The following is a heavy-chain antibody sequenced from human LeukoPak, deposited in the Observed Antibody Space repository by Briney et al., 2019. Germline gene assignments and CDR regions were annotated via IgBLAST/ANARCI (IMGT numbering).Heavy chain of an antibody. D-gene: IGHD1-26*01. Sequence: ASVKVSCKASGGTFSSYAISWVRQAPGQGLEWMGGIIPIFGTANYAQKFQGRVTITADESTSTAYMELSSLRSEDTAVYYCARLRVGATLFDYWGQGTLVTVSS. CDR3: ARLRVGATLFDY. V-gene: IGHV1-69*01. CDR2: IIPIFGTA. CDR1: GGTFSSYA. J-gene: IGHJ4*02.